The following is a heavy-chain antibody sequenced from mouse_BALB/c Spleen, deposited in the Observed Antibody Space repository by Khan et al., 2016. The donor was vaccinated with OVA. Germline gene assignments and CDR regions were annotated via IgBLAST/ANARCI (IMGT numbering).Heavy chain of an antibody. Sequence: VELVESGPELVKPGASVKISCKASGYSFTSYYIHWVRQRPGQGLEWIGWIFPGRYNTQYNENFRGKATLTADTSSSTAYMQFSSLTSEDSEVCFDARGVYYGCACLDYWGQGTLVTVSA. CDR3: ARGVYYGCACLDY. V-gene: IGHV1-66*01. D-gene: IGHD2-2*01. J-gene: IGHJ3*01. CDR1: GYSFTSYY. CDR2: IFPGRYNT.